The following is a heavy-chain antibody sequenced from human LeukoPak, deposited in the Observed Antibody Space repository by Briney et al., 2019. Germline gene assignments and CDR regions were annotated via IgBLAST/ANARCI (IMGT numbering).Heavy chain of an antibody. CDR3: ASRWLGEYGGYWFAP. V-gene: IGHV4-4*02. CDR1: GGSISSSNW. CDR2: INHSGST. D-gene: IGHD3-10*01. J-gene: IGHJ5*02. Sequence: SETLSLTCAVSGGSISSSNWWSWVRQPPGKGLEWIGEINHSGSTNYNPSLKSRVTISVDTSKNQFSLKLSSVTAADTAVYYCASRWLGEYGGYWFAPWGQGTLVTVSS.